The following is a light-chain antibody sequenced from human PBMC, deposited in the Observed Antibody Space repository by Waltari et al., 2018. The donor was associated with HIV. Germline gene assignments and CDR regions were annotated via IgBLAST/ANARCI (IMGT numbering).Light chain of an antibody. V-gene: IGLV1-51*01. CDR1: SSNIGNNY. J-gene: IGLJ2*01. Sequence: ISCSGSSSNIGNNYVSWYQQLPGTAPKLFIYDDDLRHSGIPDRFSGSRSGTSATLGITGLQTGDEADYYCGTWDTTLGAVVFGGGTKLTVL. CDR3: GTWDTTLGAVV. CDR2: DDD.